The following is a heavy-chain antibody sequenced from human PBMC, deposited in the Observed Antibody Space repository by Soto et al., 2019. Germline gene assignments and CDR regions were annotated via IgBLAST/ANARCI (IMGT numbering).Heavy chain of an antibody. D-gene: IGHD5-18*01. V-gene: IGHV3-64D*06. CDR3: ARSGYSYGPFDY. J-gene: IGHJ4*02. Sequence: LRVSCSASAFTFSSYAMHWVRQAPGKGLEYFSSISTNGGSTHYADSVKGRFTISRDNSKNTQYLQMSSLRADDTAVYYCARSGYSYGPFDYWGQGT. CDR1: AFTFSSYA. CDR2: ISTNGGST.